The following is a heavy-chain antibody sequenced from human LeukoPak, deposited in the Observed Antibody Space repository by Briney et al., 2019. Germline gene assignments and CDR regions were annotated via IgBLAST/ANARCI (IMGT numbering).Heavy chain of an antibody. V-gene: IGHV4-30-2*01. J-gene: IGHJ4*02. CDR1: GGSISSGGYS. CDR3: ARARFGGYDY. Sequence: SATLSLTCAVSGGSISSGGYSWSWIRQPPGKGLEWIGYIYHSGSTYYNPSLKSRVTISVDRSKNQFSLKLSSVTAADTAVYYCARARFGGYDYWGQGTLVTVSS. D-gene: IGHD5-12*01. CDR2: IYHSGST.